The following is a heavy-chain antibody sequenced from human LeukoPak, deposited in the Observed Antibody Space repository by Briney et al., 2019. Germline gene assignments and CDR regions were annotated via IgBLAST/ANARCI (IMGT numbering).Heavy chain of an antibody. CDR1: GGSISSSSYY. CDR2: IYTSGST. V-gene: IGHV4-61*02. CDR3: ARDLSYDFWSGYYNAHYYMDV. Sequence: SETLSLTCTVSGGSISSSSYYWGWIRQPAGKGLEWIGRIYTSGSTNYNPSLKSRVTMSVDTSKNQFSLKLSSVTAADTAVYYCARDLSYDFWSGYYNAHYYMDVWGKGTTVTVSS. D-gene: IGHD3-3*01. J-gene: IGHJ6*03.